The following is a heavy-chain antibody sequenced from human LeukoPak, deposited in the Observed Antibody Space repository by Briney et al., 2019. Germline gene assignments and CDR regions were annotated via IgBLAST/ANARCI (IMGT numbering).Heavy chain of an antibody. D-gene: IGHD4-17*01. CDR3: ARGDADYTFSFDF. V-gene: IGHV1-46*01. Sequence: GASVKVSCKASGYTFTRNYMHWVRQAPGQGLEWMGIINPRGGSTTYAQKFQGRLTMTRDTSTSTVYMELSSLRSEDTAVYYCARGDADYTFSFDFWGQGTLVTVSS. CDR1: GYTFTRNY. J-gene: IGHJ4*02. CDR2: INPRGGST.